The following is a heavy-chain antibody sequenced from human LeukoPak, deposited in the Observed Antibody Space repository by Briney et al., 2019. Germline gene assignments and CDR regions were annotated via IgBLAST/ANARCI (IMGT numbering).Heavy chain of an antibody. D-gene: IGHD3-22*01. Sequence: SETLSLTCTVSGGSIRSYYWSWIRQPPGKGLEWIGYIYYSGSTNYNPSLKSRVTISVDTSKNQFSLKLSSVTAADTAVYYCAKYYYDRIRYFDYWGQGTLVTVSS. J-gene: IGHJ4*02. CDR3: AKYYYDRIRYFDY. V-gene: IGHV4-59*01. CDR2: IYYSGST. CDR1: GGSIRSYY.